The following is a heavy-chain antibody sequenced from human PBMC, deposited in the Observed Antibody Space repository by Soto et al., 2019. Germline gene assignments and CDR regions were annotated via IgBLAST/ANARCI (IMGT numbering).Heavy chain of an antibody. CDR1: GSTFTSSA. D-gene: IGHD6-19*01. J-gene: IGHJ6*02. CDR3: AADPGIAVAGYYYYYGMDV. CDR2: IVVGSGNT. Sequence: ASVKVSCKASGSTFTSSAVQWVRQARGQRLEWIGWIVVGSGNTNYAQKFQEGVTITRDMSTSTAYMELGSLRSEDTAVYYCAADPGIAVAGYYYYYGMDVWGQGTTVTVSS. V-gene: IGHV1-58*01.